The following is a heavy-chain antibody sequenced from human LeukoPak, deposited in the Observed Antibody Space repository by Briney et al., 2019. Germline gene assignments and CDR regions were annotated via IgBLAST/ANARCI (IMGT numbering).Heavy chain of an antibody. V-gene: IGHV3-48*04. Sequence: GGSLRLSCAASGFTFSSYAMSWVRQAPGKGLEWVSYISSSGSTIYYADSVKGRFTISRDNAKNSLYLQMNSLRAEDTAVYYCARDYCSGGSCYSPDYWGQGTLVTVSS. CDR1: GFTFSSYA. D-gene: IGHD2-15*01. J-gene: IGHJ4*02. CDR3: ARDYCSGGSCYSPDY. CDR2: ISSSGSTI.